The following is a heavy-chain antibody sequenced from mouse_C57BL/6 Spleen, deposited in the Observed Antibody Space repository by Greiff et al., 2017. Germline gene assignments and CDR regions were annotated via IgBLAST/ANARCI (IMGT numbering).Heavy chain of an antibody. J-gene: IGHJ3*01. Sequence: VQLQESGAELARPGASVKLSCKASGYTFTSYGISWVKQRTGQGLEWIGEIYPRSGNTYYNEKFKGKATLTADKSSSTAYMELRSLTSEDSAVYFCARGGGRSTMVTTGAYWGQGTLVTVSA. CDR3: ARGGGRSTMVTTGAY. CDR2: IYPRSGNT. CDR1: GYTFTSYG. D-gene: IGHD2-2*01. V-gene: IGHV1-81*01.